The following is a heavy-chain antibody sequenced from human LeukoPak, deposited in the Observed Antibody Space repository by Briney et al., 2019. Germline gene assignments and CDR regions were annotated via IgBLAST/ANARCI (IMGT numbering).Heavy chain of an antibody. V-gene: IGHV3-30*03. CDR2: ISYDGSNK. Sequence: GGSLRLSCAASGFTFSSYWMSWVRQAPGKGLEWVAVISYDGSNKYYADSVKGRFTISRDNSKNTLYLQMNSLRAEDTAVYYCARELDGYDYWGQGTLVTVSS. J-gene: IGHJ4*02. D-gene: IGHD5-24*01. CDR3: ARELDGYDY. CDR1: GFTFSSYW.